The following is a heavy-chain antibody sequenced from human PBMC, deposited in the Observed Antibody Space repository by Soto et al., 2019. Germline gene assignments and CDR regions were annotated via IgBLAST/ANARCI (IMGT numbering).Heavy chain of an antibody. D-gene: IGHD6-6*01. CDR1: GGSISSNTYY. Sequence: SETLSLTCVVSGGSISSNTYYWAWIRQAPGKGLEWIGTIYYSGITYYNPSLKSRVTISVDTSKNQFSLKLSSVTPTDTAVYYCARRSSSSLGSLFDPWGRGILVTVSS. J-gene: IGHJ5*02. CDR3: ARRSSSSLGSLFDP. V-gene: IGHV4-39*01. CDR2: IYYSGIT.